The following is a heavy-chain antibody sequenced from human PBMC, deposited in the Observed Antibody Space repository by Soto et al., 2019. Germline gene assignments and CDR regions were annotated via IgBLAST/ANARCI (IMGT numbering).Heavy chain of an antibody. CDR2: IKQDGSEK. J-gene: IGHJ3*02. CDR3: RVTTSAVEI. D-gene: IGHD4-17*01. V-gene: IGHV3-7*01. Sequence: EVQLVESGGNLVQPGGSLRLSCAASGFTFSGFWMNWVRQAPGKGLEWVANIKQDGSEKYYVDSVKGRFTISRDNAKNSLLLQMKILRTEATAVYYCRVTTSAVEIWGQGTMVTVSS. CDR1: GFTFSGFW.